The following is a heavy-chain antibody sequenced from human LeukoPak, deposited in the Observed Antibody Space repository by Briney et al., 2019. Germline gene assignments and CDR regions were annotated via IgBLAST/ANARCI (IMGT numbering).Heavy chain of an antibody. V-gene: IGHV3-21*01. Sequence: GGSLRLSCAASGFTFSSYSMNWVRQAPGKGLEWVSSISSSSSYIYYADSVKGRFTISRDNAKTSLYLQMNSLRAEDTAVYYCARTKNYDFWSGQNYWGQGTLVTVSS. CDR2: ISSSSSYI. CDR3: ARTKNYDFWSGQNY. CDR1: GFTFSSYS. J-gene: IGHJ4*02. D-gene: IGHD3-3*01.